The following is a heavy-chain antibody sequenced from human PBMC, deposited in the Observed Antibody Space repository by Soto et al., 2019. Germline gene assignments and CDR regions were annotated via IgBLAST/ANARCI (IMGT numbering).Heavy chain of an antibody. D-gene: IGHD3-16*02. J-gene: IGHJ3*02. CDR2: ISSSSSYI. V-gene: IGHV3-21*01. CDR1: GFTFSGYS. CDR3: ARDLLHLGELSLLSAFDI. Sequence: GGSLILSCAAAGFTFSGYSMNWVRQAPGKGLEWVSSISSSSSYIYYADSVKGRFTISRDNAKNSLYLQMNSLRAEDTAVYYCARDLLHLGELSLLSAFDIWGQGTMVTVSS.